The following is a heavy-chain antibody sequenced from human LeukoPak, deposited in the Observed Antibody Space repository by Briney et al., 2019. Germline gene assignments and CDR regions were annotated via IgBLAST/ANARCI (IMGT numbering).Heavy chain of an antibody. CDR3: ARNPLRGDYYYGMDV. Sequence: ASVKVSCKASGYTFTSYAMRWVRQAPGQRLEWMGWINAGNGNTKYSQKFQGRVTITRDTSASTAYMELSSLRSEDTAVYYCARNPLRGDYYYGMDVWGQGTTVTVSS. D-gene: IGHD3-10*01. J-gene: IGHJ6*02. CDR1: GYTFTSYA. V-gene: IGHV1-3*01. CDR2: INAGNGNT.